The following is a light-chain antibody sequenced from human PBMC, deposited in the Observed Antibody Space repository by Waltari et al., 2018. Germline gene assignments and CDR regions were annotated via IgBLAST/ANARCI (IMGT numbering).Light chain of an antibody. CDR1: SGINVGAYR. CDR3: MIFHGNAWV. Sequence: QAVLTQPSSLSASPGASASLTCTLRSGINVGAYRIYWYQQKPGSPHQYLLRYKSDSDKGLGSGVPSRFSGSKDASANAGILLISGLQSDDEADYYCMIFHGNAWVFGGGTKLTVL. V-gene: IGLV5-45*03. CDR2: YKSDSDK. J-gene: IGLJ2*01.